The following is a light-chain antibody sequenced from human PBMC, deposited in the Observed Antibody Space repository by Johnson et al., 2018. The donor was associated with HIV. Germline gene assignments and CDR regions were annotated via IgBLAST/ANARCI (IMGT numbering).Light chain of an antibody. J-gene: IGLJ1*01. CDR1: SSNFGNNY. CDR2: KND. V-gene: IGLV1-51*02. Sequence: QSVLTQPPSVSAAPGQKVTISCSTNSSNFGNNYVSWYQQLPGTAPKLLIYKNDKRPSGIPDRFSGSKSGTSATLGITGLQTGDETDYYGGTWDSSLCVYLFGTGTKVTGL. CDR3: GTWDSSLCVYL.